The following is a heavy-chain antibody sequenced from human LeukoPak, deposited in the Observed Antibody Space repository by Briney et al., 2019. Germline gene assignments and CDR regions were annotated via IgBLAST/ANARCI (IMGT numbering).Heavy chain of an antibody. CDR1: GYTFTSYD. CDR2: MNPNSGNT. V-gene: IGHV1-8*01. J-gene: IGHJ6*03. D-gene: IGHD2-8*02. CDR3: AGEGLVAYYYYMDV. Sequence: ASVKVSCKASGYTFTSYDTNWVRQATGQGLEWMGWMNPNSGNTGYAQKFQGRVTMTRNTSISTAYMELSSLRSEDTAVYYCAGEGLVAYYYYMDVWGKGTTVTVSS.